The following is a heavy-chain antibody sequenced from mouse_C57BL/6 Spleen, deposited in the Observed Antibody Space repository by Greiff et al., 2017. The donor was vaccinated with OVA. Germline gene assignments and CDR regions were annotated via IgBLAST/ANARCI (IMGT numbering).Heavy chain of an antibody. D-gene: IGHD1-1*01. CDR3: ARSSYYQREDYAMDY. J-gene: IGHJ4*01. V-gene: IGHV5-4*03. CDR1: GFTFSSYA. Sequence: EVKLVESGGGLVKPGGSLKLSCAASGFTFSSYAMSWVRQTPEKRLEWVATISDGGSYTYYPDNVKGRFTISRDNAKNNLYLQMSQLKSDDTAMYYCARSSYYQREDYAMDYWGQGTSVTVSS. CDR2: ISDGGSYT.